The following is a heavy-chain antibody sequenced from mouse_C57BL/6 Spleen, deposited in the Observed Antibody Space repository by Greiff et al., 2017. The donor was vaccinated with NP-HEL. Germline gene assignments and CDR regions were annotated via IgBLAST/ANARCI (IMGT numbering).Heavy chain of an antibody. CDR2: IRLKSDNYAT. CDR1: GFTFSNYW. CDR3: TGGPAYYSNSDY. Sequence: EVKVEESGGGLVQPGGSMKLSCVASGFTFSNYWMNWVRQSPEKGLEWVAQIRLKSDNYATHYAESVKGRFTISRDDSKSSVYLQMNNLRAEDTGIYYCTGGPAYYSNSDYWGQGTTLTVSS. D-gene: IGHD2-5*01. J-gene: IGHJ2*01. V-gene: IGHV6-3*01.